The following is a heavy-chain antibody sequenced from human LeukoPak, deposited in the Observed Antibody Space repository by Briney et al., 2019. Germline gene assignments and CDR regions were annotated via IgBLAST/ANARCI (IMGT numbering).Heavy chain of an antibody. V-gene: IGHV3-23*01. Sequence: GGSLRLSCAASGLSFSFYAMSWVRQAPGKGLEWVSAISGSGGSTYYADSVKGRFTISRDNSKNTLYLQMNSLRAEDTAVYYCAKVPYYYDSSGWYYFDYWGQGTLVTVSS. CDR3: AKVPYYYDSSGWYYFDY. CDR1: GLSFSFYA. J-gene: IGHJ4*02. CDR2: ISGSGGST. D-gene: IGHD3-22*01.